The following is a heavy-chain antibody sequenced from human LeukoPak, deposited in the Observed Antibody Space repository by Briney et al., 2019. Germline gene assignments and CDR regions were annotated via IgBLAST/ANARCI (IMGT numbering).Heavy chain of an antibody. CDR2: ISYDGSNK. Sequence: GGSLRLSCAASGFTFSSYAMHWVRQAPGKGLEWEAVISYDGSNKYYADSVKGRFTISRDNSKNTLYLQMNSLRAEDTAVYYCARDLPHYYGSGSYSNYYYYGMDVWGKGTTVTVSS. J-gene: IGHJ6*04. V-gene: IGHV3-30*04. CDR3: ARDLPHYYGSGSYSNYYYYGMDV. CDR1: GFTFSSYA. D-gene: IGHD3-10*01.